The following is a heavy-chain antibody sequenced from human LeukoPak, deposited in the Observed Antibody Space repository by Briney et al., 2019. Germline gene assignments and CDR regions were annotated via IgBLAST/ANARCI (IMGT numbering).Heavy chain of an antibody. V-gene: IGHV1-2*02. D-gene: IGHD3-10*01. CDR1: GYTFTGYY. Sequence: ASVKVFCKASGYTFTGYYMHGVRQAPGQGLEWMGWLNPNGGGTNYAQKSQGRVTLTRDTSISTAYMELSRLRSDDTAVYYCAKYWVALYGSGPAGIDYWGQGTLVTVSS. J-gene: IGHJ4*02. CDR2: LNPNGGGT. CDR3: AKYWVALYGSGPAGIDY.